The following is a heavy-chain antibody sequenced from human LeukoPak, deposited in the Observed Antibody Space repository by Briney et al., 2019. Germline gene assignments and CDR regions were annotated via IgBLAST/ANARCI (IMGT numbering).Heavy chain of an antibody. CDR3: ARYPGSNWGRSADYYLDV. J-gene: IGHJ6*03. D-gene: IGHD6-13*01. V-gene: IGHV4-59*01. CDR2: VYYSGSA. Sequence: SETLSLTCTVSGGSISTYYWSWIRQPPGKGLEWIGFVYYSGSANYNPSLKSRVTISVDTSKTQFSLKLTSVTAADTAVYYCARYPGSNWGRSADYYLDVWGKGATVTVSS. CDR1: GGSISTYY.